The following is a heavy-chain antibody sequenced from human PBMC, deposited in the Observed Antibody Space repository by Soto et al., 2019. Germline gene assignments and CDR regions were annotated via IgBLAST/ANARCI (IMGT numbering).Heavy chain of an antibody. V-gene: IGHV4-4*02. CDR2: IYHSGST. J-gene: IGHJ3*02. Sequence: SETLSLTCAVSSGSISSSNWWSWVRQPPGKGLEWIGEIYHSGSTNYNPSLKSRVTISVDKSKNQFSLKLSSVTAADTAVYYCARGPSTVMPNAFDIWGQGTMVTVSS. CDR3: ARGPSTVMPNAFDI. CDR1: SGSISSSNW. D-gene: IGHD4-17*01.